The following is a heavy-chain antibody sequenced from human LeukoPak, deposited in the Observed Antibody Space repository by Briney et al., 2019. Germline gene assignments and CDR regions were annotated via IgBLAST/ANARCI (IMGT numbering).Heavy chain of an antibody. D-gene: IGHD3-3*01. CDR2: IYYSGST. Sequence: PSETLSLTCTVSGGSISSSSYYWGWIRQPPGKGLEWIGSIYYSGSTYYNPSLKSRVTISVDTSKNQFSLKLSSVTAADTAVYYCASAVKYDFWSGYYIVWGQGTLVTVSS. J-gene: IGHJ4*02. CDR1: GGSISSSSYY. CDR3: ASAVKYDFWSGYYIV. V-gene: IGHV4-39*01.